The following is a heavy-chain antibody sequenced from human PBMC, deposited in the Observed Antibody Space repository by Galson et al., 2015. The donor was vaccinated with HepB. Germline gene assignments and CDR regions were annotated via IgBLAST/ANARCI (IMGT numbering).Heavy chain of an antibody. CDR1: GFTFSSYG. J-gene: IGHJ4*02. CDR3: ARGGRNWNDVGIDY. V-gene: IGHV3-33*01. Sequence: SLRLSCAASGFTFSSYGMHWVRQAPGKGLEWVAVIWYDGSNKYYADSVKGRFTISRDNSKNTLYLQMNSLRVEDTAVYYCARGGRNWNDVGIDYWGQGTLVTVSS. CDR2: IWYDGSNK. D-gene: IGHD1-1*01.